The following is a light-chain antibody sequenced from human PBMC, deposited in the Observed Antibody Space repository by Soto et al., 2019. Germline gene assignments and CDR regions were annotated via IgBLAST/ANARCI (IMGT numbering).Light chain of an antibody. V-gene: IGKV3-15*01. J-gene: IGKJ1*01. Sequence: EVLMTQSPATLSVSPGERVILSCRASQRISNDLAWYQQKAGQAPRLLIYDASTRATGIPARFSGSGSGTEFTLIISSLQSEDCAVYYCQQYNNWPGTFGQGTKVDIK. CDR1: QRISND. CDR2: DAS. CDR3: QQYNNWPGT.